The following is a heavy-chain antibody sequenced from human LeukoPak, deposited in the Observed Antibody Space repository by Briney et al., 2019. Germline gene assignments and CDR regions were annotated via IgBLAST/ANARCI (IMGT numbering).Heavy chain of an antibody. D-gene: IGHD1-26*01. CDR2: INTNTGNP. Sequence: ASVKVSCKASGYTFTSYAMNWVRQVPGQGLEWMGWINTNTGNPTYAQGFTGRFVFSLDTSVNTTYLQIRSPKAEDTAVYYCARDLGSQRYWFDPWGQGTLVTVSS. CDR3: ARDLGSQRYWFDP. V-gene: IGHV7-4-1*02. J-gene: IGHJ5*02. CDR1: GYTFTSYA.